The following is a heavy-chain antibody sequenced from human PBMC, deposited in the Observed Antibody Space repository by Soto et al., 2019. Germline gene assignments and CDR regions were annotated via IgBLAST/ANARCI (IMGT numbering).Heavy chain of an antibody. CDR1: GGSFSGYY. Sequence: QVQLQQWGAGLLKPSETLSLTCAVYGGSFSGYYWSWIRQPPGKGLEWIGEINHSGSTNYNPALRGRGPIPVDTSKNQFSLRLSSVAAADTAVYYCARGRGGGYCSGGSCYEYYYYGMDVWGQGTTVTVSS. CDR2: INHSGST. CDR3: ARGRGGGYCSGGSCYEYYYYGMDV. J-gene: IGHJ6*02. V-gene: IGHV4-34*01. D-gene: IGHD2-15*01.